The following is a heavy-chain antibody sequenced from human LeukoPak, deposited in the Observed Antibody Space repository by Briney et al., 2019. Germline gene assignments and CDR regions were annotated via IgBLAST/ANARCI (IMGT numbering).Heavy chain of an antibody. J-gene: IGHJ6*02. CDR3: ARDGDDYFYYYGMDV. CDR2: ISAYNGNT. CDR1: GYTFTSYG. D-gene: IGHD7-27*01. Sequence: ASVKVSCKASGYTFTSYGISWVRQAPGQGLEWMGWISAYNGNTNYAQKLQGRVTMTTDTSTSTAYMELRNLRSDDTAVYYCARDGDDYFYYYGMDVWGQGTTVTVSS. V-gene: IGHV1-18*01.